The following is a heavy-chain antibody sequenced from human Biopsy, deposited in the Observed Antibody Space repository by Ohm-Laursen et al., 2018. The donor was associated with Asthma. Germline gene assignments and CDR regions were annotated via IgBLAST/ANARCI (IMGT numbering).Heavy chain of an antibody. CDR2: ISDSGVT. V-gene: IGHV4-39*01. CDR1: GGSITDPNMY. J-gene: IGHJ2*01. D-gene: IGHD4-17*01. CDR3: ARHPNNGDYSYWYFDL. Sequence: GTLSLTCSVSGGSITDPNMYWGWVRQPPGKGLEWVGSISDSGVTYYRPSLESRLTLSLHTSNNQFSLRLDSVTAPDTAVYYCARHPNNGDYSYWYFDLWGRGTLVTVSS.